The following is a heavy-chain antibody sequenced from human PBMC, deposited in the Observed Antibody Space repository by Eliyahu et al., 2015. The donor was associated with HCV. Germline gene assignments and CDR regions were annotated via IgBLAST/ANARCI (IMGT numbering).Heavy chain of an antibody. V-gene: IGHV3-30*02. Sequence: QVHLVESGGGVVQPGGSLRLSCAASGFTFSNFGMHWVRQAPGKGLEWVAFIRYSEIHKDYLDSVKGRFTISRDNSKNTLFLQLNSLRPEDTAIYYCAKDHLETYLDSWGQGTLVTVSS. CDR2: IRYSEIHK. CDR3: AKDHLETYLDS. J-gene: IGHJ4*02. CDR1: GFTFSNFG.